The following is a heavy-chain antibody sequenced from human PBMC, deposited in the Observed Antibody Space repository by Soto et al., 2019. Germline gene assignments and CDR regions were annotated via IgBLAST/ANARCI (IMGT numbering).Heavy chain of an antibody. Sequence: QVQLVQSGAEVKKPGSSVKVSCKASGGTSSSYTISWVRQAPGQGLEWMGRIIPILGIANYAQKFQGRVTITADKSTSTAYMELSSLRSEDTAVYYCARENYDRSGYQITWGQGTLVTVSS. J-gene: IGHJ4*02. V-gene: IGHV1-69*08. CDR1: GGTSSSYT. D-gene: IGHD3-22*01. CDR2: IIPILGIA. CDR3: ARENYDRSGYQIT.